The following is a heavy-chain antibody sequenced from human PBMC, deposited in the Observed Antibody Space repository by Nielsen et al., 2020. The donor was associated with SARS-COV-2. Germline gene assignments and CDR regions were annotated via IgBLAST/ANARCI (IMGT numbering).Heavy chain of an antibody. V-gene: IGHV1-46*01. CDR3: ARQSWGRGMDV. D-gene: IGHD3-16*01. J-gene: IGHJ6*02. CDR2: INPSGGST. Sequence: ASVKVSCKASGYTFTSYYMHRVRQAPGQGLEWMGIINPSGGSTSYAQKFQGRVTMTRGTSTSTVYMELSSLGSEDTAVYYCARQSWGRGMDVWGQGTTVTVSS. CDR1: GYTFTSYY.